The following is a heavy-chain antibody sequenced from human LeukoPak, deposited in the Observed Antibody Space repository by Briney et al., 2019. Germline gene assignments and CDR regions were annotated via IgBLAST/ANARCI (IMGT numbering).Heavy chain of an antibody. CDR1: GFTFNNYG. D-gene: IGHD6-19*01. J-gene: IGHJ5*02. CDR3: AKDRSGIAVAES. CDR2: ISNSAAIT. V-gene: IGHV3-23*01. Sequence: PGGSLRLSCVASGFTFNNYGMNWVRQSPGKGLEWVSVISNSAAITGYVDSVKGRFIISRDNSKNTLYLQMNSLRADDTALYFCAKDRSGIAVAESWGQGTLVTVSS.